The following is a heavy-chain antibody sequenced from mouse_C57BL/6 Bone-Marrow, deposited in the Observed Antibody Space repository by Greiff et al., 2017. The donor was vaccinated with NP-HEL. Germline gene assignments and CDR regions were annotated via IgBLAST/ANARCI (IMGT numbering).Heavy chain of an antibody. D-gene: IGHD1-1*01. CDR1: GYTFTSYG. CDR3: APLITTVVATYPNWYFDV. CDR2: IYPRSGNT. J-gene: IGHJ1*03. V-gene: IGHV1-81*01. Sequence: QVQLKQSGAELARPGASVKLSCKASGYTFTSYGISWVKQRTGQGLEWIGEIYPRSGNTYYNEKFKGKATLTADKSSSTAYMELRSLTSEDSAVYFCAPLITTVVATYPNWYFDVWGTGTTVTVSS.